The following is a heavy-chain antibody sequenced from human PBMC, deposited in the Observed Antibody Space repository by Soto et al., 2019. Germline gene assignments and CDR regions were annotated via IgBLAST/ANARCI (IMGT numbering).Heavy chain of an antibody. D-gene: IGHD3-16*02. V-gene: IGHV3-72*01. J-gene: IGHJ4*02. CDR2: NRDKPHSYTT. CDR1: GFIFSDHY. CDR3: IRSTVIRDRYVNYFDL. Sequence: GGSLRLSCAASGFIFSDHYMDWVRQGPGKGLEWIGRNRDKPHSYTTEYAASVKGRFTILRDDSDNSVYLQMNSLKVDDTAVYFCIRSTVIRDRYVNYFDLWGQGTLVTVSS.